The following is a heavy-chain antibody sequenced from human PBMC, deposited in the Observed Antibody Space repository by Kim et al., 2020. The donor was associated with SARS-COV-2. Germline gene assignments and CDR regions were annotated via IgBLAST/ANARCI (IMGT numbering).Heavy chain of an antibody. CDR3: ARGADSSGGWDY. V-gene: IGHV4-34*01. CDR2: INHSGST. CDR1: GGSFSGYY. J-gene: IGHJ4*02. Sequence: SETLSLTCAVYGGSFSGYYWSWIRQPPGKGLEWIGEINHSGSTNYNPSLKSRVTISVDTSKNQFSLKLSSVTAADTAVYYCARGADSSGGWDYWGQGTLVTVSS. D-gene: IGHD6-19*01.